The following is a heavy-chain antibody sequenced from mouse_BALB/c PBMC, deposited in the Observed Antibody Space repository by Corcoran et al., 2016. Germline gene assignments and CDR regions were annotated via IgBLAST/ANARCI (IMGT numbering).Heavy chain of an antibody. V-gene: IGHV1-26*01. CDR3: ARCYYDYDERGSYYAMDY. CDR2: INPYNGAT. Sequence: EVQLQQSGPELVKPGASVKISCKASGYSFTGYYMHWVKQSHVKSLEWIGRINPYNGATSYNQNFKDKASLTVDKSSSTAYMELHSLTSEDSAGYYCARCYYDYDERGSYYAMDYWGQGTSVTVSS. D-gene: IGHD2-4*01. J-gene: IGHJ4*01. CDR1: GYSFTGYY.